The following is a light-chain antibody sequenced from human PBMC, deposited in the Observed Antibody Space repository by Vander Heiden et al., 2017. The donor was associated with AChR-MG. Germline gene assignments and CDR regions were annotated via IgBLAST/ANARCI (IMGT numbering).Light chain of an antibody. J-gene: IGLJ1*01. V-gene: IGLV2-11*01. Sequence: QSALTQPRAVSGFPGQSVTFSCTGTSTDVGHYNFVSWYQHHPGKAPKLIIYDVRKRPSGVPDRFSGSKSGSTASLTISGLQAEDEADYYCCSYAGGPYVFGTGTKVTVL. CDR3: CSYAGGPYV. CDR1: STDVGHYNF. CDR2: DVR.